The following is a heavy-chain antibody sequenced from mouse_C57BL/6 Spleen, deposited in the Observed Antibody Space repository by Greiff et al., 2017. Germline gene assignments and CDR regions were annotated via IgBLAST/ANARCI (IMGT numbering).Heavy chain of an antibody. CDR2: IDPETGGT. Sequence: VQLVESGAELVRPGASVTLSCKASGYTFTDYEMHWVKQTPVHGLEWIGAIDPETGGTAYNQKFKGKAILTADKSSSTAYMELRSLTSEDSAVYYCIGYDGFAYWGQGTLVTVSA. CDR3: IGYDGFAY. J-gene: IGHJ3*01. V-gene: IGHV1-15*01. D-gene: IGHD2-2*01. CDR1: GYTFTDYE.